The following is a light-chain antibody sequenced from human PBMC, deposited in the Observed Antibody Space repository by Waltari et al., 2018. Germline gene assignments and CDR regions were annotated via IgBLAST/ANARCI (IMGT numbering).Light chain of an antibody. J-gene: IGKJ1*01. CDR1: QGVDGN. CDR2: GLS. CDR3: HQYTNWPWT. V-gene: IGKV3D-15*01. Sequence: EIVMTQSPDIVSVSPGERITLSCRASQGVDGNLAWYQQTPGHTPRHLVHGLSIRASGIPARFSGSEAGTEFTLTISGLQAEDCAVYHCHQYTNWPWTYGQGTKVESK.